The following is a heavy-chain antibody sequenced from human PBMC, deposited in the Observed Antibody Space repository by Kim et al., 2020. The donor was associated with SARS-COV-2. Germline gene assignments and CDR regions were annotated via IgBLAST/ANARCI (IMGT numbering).Heavy chain of an antibody. CDR2: INDAGST. CDR3: ARDLGGSRNSWVAFDI. CDR1: GFSVSTNY. V-gene: IGHV3-53*04. D-gene: IGHD2-2*01. J-gene: IGHJ3*02. Sequence: GGSLRLSCAASGFSVSTNYMNWVRQAPGKGLEWVSLINDAGSTYYADSVKGRFTISRHDSSNTLSLQMNSLRTEDTAVYYCARDLGGSRNSWVAFDIWGQGTVVTVSS.